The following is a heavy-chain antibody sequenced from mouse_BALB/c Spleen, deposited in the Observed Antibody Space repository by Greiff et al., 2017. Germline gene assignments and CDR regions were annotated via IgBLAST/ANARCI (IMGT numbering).Heavy chain of an antibody. Sequence: VQLQQSGPGLVKPSQSLSLTCTVTGYSITSDYAWNWIRQFPGNKLEWMGYISYSGSTSYNPSLKSRISITRDTSKNQFFLQLNSVTTEDTATYYCARSGLLRFLYYFDYWGQGTTLTVSS. V-gene: IGHV3-2*02. J-gene: IGHJ2*01. D-gene: IGHD1-1*01. CDR2: ISYSGST. CDR3: ARSGLLRFLYYFDY. CDR1: GYSITSDYA.